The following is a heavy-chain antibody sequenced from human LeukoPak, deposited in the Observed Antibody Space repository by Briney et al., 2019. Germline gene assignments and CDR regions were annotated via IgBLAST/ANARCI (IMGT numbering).Heavy chain of an antibody. Sequence: GGSLRLSCAASGFTFSSYSMNWVRQAPGKGLEWVSSISSNSSYIYYADSVKGRFIISRDNAKNSLYLQMNSLRAEDTAVYYCARDGGYDFGFYFDYWGQGTLVTVSS. CDR3: ARDGGYDFGFYFDY. D-gene: IGHD5-12*01. V-gene: IGHV3-21*01. CDR2: ISSNSSYI. J-gene: IGHJ4*02. CDR1: GFTFSSYS.